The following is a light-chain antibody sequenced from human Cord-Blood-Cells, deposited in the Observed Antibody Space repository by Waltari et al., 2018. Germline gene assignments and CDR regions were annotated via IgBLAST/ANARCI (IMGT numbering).Light chain of an antibody. Sequence: QSALTQPASVSGSPGQSITIPCTGTSSDVGSYNLVSWYQQHPGKAPKLMIYDVSNRPAVVSSRFSGSKSGNTASLTISGLQAEDEADYYCSSYTSSSTLYVFGTGTKVTVL. CDR2: DVS. CDR1: SSDVGSYNL. J-gene: IGLJ1*01. CDR3: SSYTSSSTLYV. V-gene: IGLV2-14*02.